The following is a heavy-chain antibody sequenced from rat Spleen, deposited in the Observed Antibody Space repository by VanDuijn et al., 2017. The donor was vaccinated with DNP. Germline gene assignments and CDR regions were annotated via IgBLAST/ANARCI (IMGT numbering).Heavy chain of an antibody. Sequence: EVQLQESGPGLVKPSQSLSLTCSVTGYSITGNYWGWIRKFPGNKMEWIGHITYSGSTTYNPSLKSRVSITRDTSKNQFFLQLTPVTTEDTATYYCARSAGLDYWGQGVMVTVSS. V-gene: IGHV3-1*01. D-gene: IGHD1-2*01. CDR2: ITYSGST. CDR3: ARSAGLDY. J-gene: IGHJ2*01. CDR1: GYSITGNY.